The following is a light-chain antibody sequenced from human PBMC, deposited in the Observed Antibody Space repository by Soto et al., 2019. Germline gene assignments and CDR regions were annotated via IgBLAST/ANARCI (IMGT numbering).Light chain of an antibody. CDR3: CSYAGGLVL. V-gene: IGLV2-11*01. J-gene: IGLJ2*01. Sequence: QSALTQPRSVSGSPGQSVTVSCTGTSRDVGIYNYVSWYQQRPGTAPKVMIYDVTKRPSGVPDRFSGSKSANTASLTISGLQADDEADYYCCSYAGGLVLFGGGTKLTVL. CDR2: DVT. CDR1: SRDVGIYNY.